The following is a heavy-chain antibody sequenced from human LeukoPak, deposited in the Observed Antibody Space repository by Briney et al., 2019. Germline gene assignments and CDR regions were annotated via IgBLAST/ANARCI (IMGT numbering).Heavy chain of an antibody. CDR2: INPNSGGT. D-gene: IGHD3-10*01. Sequence: ASVKVSCKASGYTFTAYYMHWVRQAPGQGLEWMGWINPNSGGTNSSQKFQDRVALTRDTSISTAYMELGSLRSDDTAIYYCARAYGSGSSYHPDYWGQGTLVTVSS. CDR1: GYTFTAYY. J-gene: IGHJ4*02. CDR3: ARAYGSGSSYHPDY. V-gene: IGHV1-2*02.